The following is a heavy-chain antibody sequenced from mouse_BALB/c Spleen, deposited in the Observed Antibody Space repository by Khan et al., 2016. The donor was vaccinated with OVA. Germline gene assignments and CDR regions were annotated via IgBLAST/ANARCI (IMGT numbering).Heavy chain of an antibody. CDR2: TNPSDGGP. D-gene: IGHD2-1*01. CDR3: SRTGYGNPFAY. J-gene: IGHJ3*01. V-gene: IGHV1S81*02. CDR1: GYAFTSYY. Sequence: QVQLKQSGAELVKPGASVKLSCKASGYAFTSYYMYWVKPRPGQGLEWIGGTNPSDGGPYFNEKFKNQATRTVDKSYSTAYMQLSSLTSEASAVYYCSRTGYGNPFAYCGQGTLVTGSA.